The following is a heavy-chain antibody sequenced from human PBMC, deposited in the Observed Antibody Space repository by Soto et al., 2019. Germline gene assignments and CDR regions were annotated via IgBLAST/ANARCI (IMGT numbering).Heavy chain of an antibody. CDR1: GYTFTAYY. Sequence: ASLKVSCNASGYTFTAYYMHWVRQAPGQGLEWMGWINPNSGGENYAHKFQGWVNMTRDTSISKAYMELSRLRSYDTAVYYCARGGSSSCPYDALDXWGQGT. CDR3: ARGGSSSCPYDALDX. CDR2: INPNSGGE. J-gene: IGHJ3*01. D-gene: IGHD6-13*01. V-gene: IGHV1-2*04.